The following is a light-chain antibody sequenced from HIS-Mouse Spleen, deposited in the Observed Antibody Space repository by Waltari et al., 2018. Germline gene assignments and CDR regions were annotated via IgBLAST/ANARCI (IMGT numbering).Light chain of an antibody. CDR1: ALPKKY. CDR2: EDS. J-gene: IGLJ2*01. CDR3: YSTDSSGNHRV. V-gene: IGLV3-10*01. Sequence: SYELTQPPSVSVSPVQTARLTFPGAALPKKYAYWYQQKSGQAPVLVIYEDSNRPPGIPERFSGSSSGTMATLTISGAQVEDEADYYCYSTDSSGNHRVFGGGTKLTVL.